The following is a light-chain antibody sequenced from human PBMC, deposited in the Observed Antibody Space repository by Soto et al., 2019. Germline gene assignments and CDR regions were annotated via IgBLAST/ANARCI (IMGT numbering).Light chain of an antibody. CDR1: SSNIGSNY. J-gene: IGLJ3*02. CDR3: AAWDDSLTGLNWV. V-gene: IGLV1-47*01. CDR2: RNN. Sequence: QSVLTQPPSASGTPGQRVTISCSGSSSNIGSNYVYWYQQLPGTAPKLLIYRNNQRPSGVPDRFSGSKSGTSASLAISGLRSEDEADYYCAAWDDSLTGLNWVFGGGPQLTVL.